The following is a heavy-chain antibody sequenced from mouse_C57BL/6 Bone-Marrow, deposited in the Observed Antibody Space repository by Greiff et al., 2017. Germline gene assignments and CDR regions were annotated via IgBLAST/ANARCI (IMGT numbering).Heavy chain of an antibody. V-gene: IGHV1-52*01. J-gene: IGHJ1*03. Sequence: QVQLQQPGAELVRPGSSVKLSCKASGYTFTSYWMHWVKQRPIQGLEWIGNIDPSDSETHYNQKFKDKATLTVDKSSSTAYMQLSSLTSGDSAVYYCVYYGYDGGLWGTGTTVTVSS. CDR1: GYTFTSYW. CDR3: VYYGYDGGL. CDR2: IDPSDSET. D-gene: IGHD2-2*01.